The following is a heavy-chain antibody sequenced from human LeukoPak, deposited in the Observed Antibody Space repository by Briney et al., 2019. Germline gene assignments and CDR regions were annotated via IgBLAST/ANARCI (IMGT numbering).Heavy chain of an antibody. CDR3: ARLKADYYDSSGRYYFDY. CDR2: IYLGDPDT. V-gene: IGHV5-51*01. Sequence: GESLKISCQASGHSFTTYWIAWVRQMPGKGLEWMGIIYLGDPDTRYSPSFQGQVTISADKPISTAYLQWSSLKASDTAMYYCARLKADYYDSSGRYYFDYWGQGTLVTVSS. D-gene: IGHD3-22*01. J-gene: IGHJ4*02. CDR1: GHSFTTYW.